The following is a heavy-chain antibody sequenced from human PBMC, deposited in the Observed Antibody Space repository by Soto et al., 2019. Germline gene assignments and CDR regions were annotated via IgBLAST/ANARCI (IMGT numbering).Heavy chain of an antibody. Sequence: QVQLVQSGAEVKKPGSSVKVSCKASGGTFSSYGISWVRQAPGQGLEWMGGIIPIFGTANYAQKFQGRVTMTADXXTXTAXMELSSLRSEDTAVYYCARDPNDYYDISGQDASDMWGQGTVVTVSS. D-gene: IGHD3-22*01. CDR2: IIPIFGTA. CDR3: ARDPNDYYDISGQDASDM. V-gene: IGHV1-69*12. J-gene: IGHJ3*02. CDR1: GGTFSSYG.